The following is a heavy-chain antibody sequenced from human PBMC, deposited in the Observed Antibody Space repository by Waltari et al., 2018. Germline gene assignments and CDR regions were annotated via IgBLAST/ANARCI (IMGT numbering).Heavy chain of an antibody. CDR3: AKDVGGSYSRNWFDP. Sequence: VQLQESGPGLVKPSETLSLTCTVSGGSISSYYWSWIRQPPGKGLEWVSVIYSGGSTYYADSVKGRFTISRDNSKNTLYLQMNSLRAEDTAVYYCAKDVGGSYSRNWFDPWGQGTLVTVSS. V-gene: IGHV3-53*04. D-gene: IGHD1-26*01. CDR1: GGSISSYY. J-gene: IGHJ5*02. CDR2: IYSGGST.